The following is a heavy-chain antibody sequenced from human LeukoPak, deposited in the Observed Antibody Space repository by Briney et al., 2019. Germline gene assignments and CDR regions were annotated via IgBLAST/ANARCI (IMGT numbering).Heavy chain of an antibody. CDR2: IYYSGST. D-gene: IGHD3-10*01. V-gene: IGHV4-59*08. J-gene: IGHJ5*02. CDR1: GGSISTHY. Sequence: SETLSLICDVSGGSISTHYWSWVRQPPGKGLEWIGYIYYSGSTNYNPSLKSRVTISVDTSKNQFSLKLSSVTAADTAVYYCARQYGSGSYYRRDGWFDPWGQGTLVTVSS. CDR3: ARQYGSGSYYRRDGWFDP.